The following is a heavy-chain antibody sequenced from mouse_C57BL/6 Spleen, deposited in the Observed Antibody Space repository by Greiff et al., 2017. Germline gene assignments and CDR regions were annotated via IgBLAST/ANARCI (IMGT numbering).Heavy chain of an antibody. CDR2: IYPRSGNT. V-gene: IGHV1-81*01. CDR3: ARRYDYDEFAY. Sequence: QVQLQQSGAELARPGASVKLSCKASGYTFTSYGISWVKQRTGQGLAWIGEIYPRSGNTYYNEKFKGKATLTADKSSSTAYMELRSLTSEDSAVYFCARRYDYDEFAYWGQGTLVTVSA. CDR1: GYTFTSYG. D-gene: IGHD2-4*01. J-gene: IGHJ3*01.